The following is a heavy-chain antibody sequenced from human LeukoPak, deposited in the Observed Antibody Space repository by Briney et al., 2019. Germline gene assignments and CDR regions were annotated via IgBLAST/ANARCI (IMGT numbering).Heavy chain of an antibody. V-gene: IGHV1-8*01. Sequence: GASVKVSCKASGYTLTTYDINCVREAAGQGGEWMGWMNPNSGNTAYTQKFQGRVTMPWHNTISTAYMELSSARSQDTAVYYCARLKGDRDYWRRGTLVTVSS. CDR1: GYTLTTYD. CDR2: MNPNSGNT. CDR3: ARLKGDRDY. J-gene: IGHJ4*02.